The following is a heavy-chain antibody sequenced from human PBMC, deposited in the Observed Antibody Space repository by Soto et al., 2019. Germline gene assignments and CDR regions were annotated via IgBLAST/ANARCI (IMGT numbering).Heavy chain of an antibody. J-gene: IGHJ3*02. CDR3: ARGTSGDIVVVVAATGPYDAFDI. CDR1: GASFSGYD. CDR2: INHSGST. V-gene: IGHV4-34*01. D-gene: IGHD2-15*01. Sequence: TLCLTRAVDGASFSGYDWSWIRQPPGKGLERIGEINHSGSTNYNPSLKSRVTISVDTSQNQFSLKLSSVTAADTAVYYCARGTSGDIVVVVAATGPYDAFDIWGQGTMVTVSS.